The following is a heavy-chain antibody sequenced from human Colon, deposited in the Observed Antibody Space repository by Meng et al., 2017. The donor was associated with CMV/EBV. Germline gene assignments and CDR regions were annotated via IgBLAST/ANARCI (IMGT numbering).Heavy chain of an antibody. Sequence: GESLKISCAASGFTFTTFWMTWVRQAPGKGLEWVSYITSSGTTIYYADSVKGRFTISRDNAKNSLYLQMNSLRAEDTAVYYCVIDSGYGGGCDYWGQGTLVTVSS. CDR3: VIDSGYGGGCDY. CDR1: GFTFTTFW. V-gene: IGHV3-48*04. CDR2: ITSSGTTI. J-gene: IGHJ4*02. D-gene: IGHD5-12*01.